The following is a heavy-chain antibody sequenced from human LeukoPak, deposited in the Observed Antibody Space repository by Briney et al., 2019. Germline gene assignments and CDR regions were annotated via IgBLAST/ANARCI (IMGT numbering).Heavy chain of an antibody. CDR3: AKDLNYYDSSGQGNFDY. CDR2: IYSGGST. J-gene: IGHJ4*02. CDR1: GFTVSSNY. Sequence: GGSLRLSCAASGFTVSSNYMSWVRQAPGKGLEWVSVIYSGGSTYYADSVKGRFTISRDNSKNTLYLQMNSLRAEDTAVYYCAKDLNYYDSSGQGNFDYWGQGTLVTVSS. D-gene: IGHD3-22*01. V-gene: IGHV3-66*01.